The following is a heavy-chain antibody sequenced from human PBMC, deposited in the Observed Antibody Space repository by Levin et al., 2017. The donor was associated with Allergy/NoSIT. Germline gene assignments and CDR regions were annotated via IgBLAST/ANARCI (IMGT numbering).Heavy chain of an antibody. V-gene: IGHV3-30-3*01. J-gene: IGHJ3*02. CDR1: GFTFSSYA. D-gene: IGHD3-16*02. CDR3: ARAQSNYDYVWGSYRLDDAFDI. CDR2: ISYDGSNK. Sequence: GGSLRLSCAASGFTFSSYAMHWVRQAPGKGLEWVAVISYDGSNKYYADSVKGRFTISRDNSKNTLYLQMNSLRAEDTAVYYCARAQSNYDYVWGSYRLDDAFDIWGQGTMVTVSS.